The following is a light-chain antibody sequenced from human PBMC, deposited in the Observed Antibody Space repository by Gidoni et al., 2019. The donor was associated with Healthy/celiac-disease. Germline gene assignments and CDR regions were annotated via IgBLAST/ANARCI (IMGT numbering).Light chain of an antibody. CDR2: DAS. Sequence: EIVLTQSPATLSLSPGERATLSCRASQSVSSYLAWYQQKPGQAPRLLIYDASSGSGTDFTHTISSLEPEDFAVYYCQQRSNWPRALTFXGXTKVEIK. V-gene: IGKV3-11*01. J-gene: IGKJ4*01. CDR1: QSVSSY. CDR3: QQRSNWPRALT.